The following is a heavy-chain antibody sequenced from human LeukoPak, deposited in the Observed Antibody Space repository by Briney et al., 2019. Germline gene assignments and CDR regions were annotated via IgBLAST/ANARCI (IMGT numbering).Heavy chain of an antibody. J-gene: IGHJ3*02. V-gene: IGHV3-74*01. CDR2: INHDGNSA. D-gene: IGHD3-9*01. CDR3: ARGWGLRYFDWLFNGGDAFDI. Sequence: GGSLRLSCAASGFTFTTFWMHWVRQAPGKGLVWVSRINHDGNSANYADSVKGRFTISRDNAKNSLYLQMNSLRAEDTAVYYCARGWGLRYFDWLFNGGDAFDIWGQGTMVTVSS. CDR1: GFTFTTFW.